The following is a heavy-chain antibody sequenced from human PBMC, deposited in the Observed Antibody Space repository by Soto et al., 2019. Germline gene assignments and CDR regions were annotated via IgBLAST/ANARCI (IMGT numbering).Heavy chain of an antibody. CDR1: GGSFSGYY. J-gene: IGHJ4*02. CDR2: INHSGST. CDR3: ARVSTRGGNDY. V-gene: IGHV4-34*01. D-gene: IGHD3-10*01. Sequence: QVQLQQWGAGLLKPSETLSLTCAVYGGSFSGYYWSWIRQPPGKGLEWIGEINHSGSTNYNPSLKSRVTISVDTYKNQFSLNLSSVTAADTAVYYCARVSTRGGNDYWGQGPLVTVSS.